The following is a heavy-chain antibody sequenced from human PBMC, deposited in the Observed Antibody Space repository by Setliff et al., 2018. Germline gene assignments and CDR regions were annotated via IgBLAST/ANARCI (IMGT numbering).Heavy chain of an antibody. J-gene: IGHJ4*02. Sequence: SETLSLTCAVSGGSISSGNWWSWVRQTPGKGLEWIGEINHSGKTNHKPSLKSRVTMSVDKSKNQFSLKLDSVTAADTAVYYCARSYSNSLEYWGQGTLVTVSS. D-gene: IGHD4-4*01. CDR1: GGSISSGNW. CDR3: ARSYSNSLEY. CDR2: INHSGKT. V-gene: IGHV4-4*02.